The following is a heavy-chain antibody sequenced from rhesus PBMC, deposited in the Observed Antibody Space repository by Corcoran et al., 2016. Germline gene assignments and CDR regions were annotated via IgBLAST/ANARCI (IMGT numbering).Heavy chain of an antibody. V-gene: IGHV4S7*01. Sequence: QVQLQESGPGLVKPSETLSLTCAVSGGSISSGYGWSWIRQPPGKGLEWIGYIYGSSGKTYYNPSLKTRVTISKDTSKNQFSLKLSSVTAADTAVYYCARNGPHSGSYYYVVSPRTGAFDFWGQGLRVTVSS. CDR2: IYGSSGKT. D-gene: IGHD3-16*01. J-gene: IGHJ3*01. CDR1: GGSISSGYG. CDR3: ARNGPHSGSYYYVVSPRTGAFDF.